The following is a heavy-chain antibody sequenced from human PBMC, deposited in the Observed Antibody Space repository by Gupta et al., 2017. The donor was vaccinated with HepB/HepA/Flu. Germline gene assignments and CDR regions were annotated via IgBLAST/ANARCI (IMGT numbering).Heavy chain of an antibody. J-gene: IGHJ6*03. D-gene: IGHD3-10*01. CDR3: ANDGGYYYMDV. Sequence: GGSLRLSCAASGFTFDDYTMHWVRQAPGKGLEWVSLISWDGGSTYYADSVKGRFTISRDNSKNSLYLQTNSLRTEDTALYYCANDGGYYYMDVWGKGTTVTGSS. CDR2: ISWDGGST. CDR1: GFTFDDYT. V-gene: IGHV3-43*01.